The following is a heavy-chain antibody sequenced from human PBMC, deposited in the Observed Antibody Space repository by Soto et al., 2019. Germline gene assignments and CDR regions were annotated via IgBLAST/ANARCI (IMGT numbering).Heavy chain of an antibody. V-gene: IGHV1-18*01. Sequence: GASVKVSCKASGYTFTSYGISWVRQAPGQGLEWMGWISAYNGNTNYAQKLQGRVTMTTDTSTSTAYMKLRSLRSDDTAVYYCARDRSCSSTSCYNYYYGMDVWGQGTTVTVSS. J-gene: IGHJ6*02. CDR2: ISAYNGNT. D-gene: IGHD2-2*02. CDR3: ARDRSCSSTSCYNYYYGMDV. CDR1: GYTFTSYG.